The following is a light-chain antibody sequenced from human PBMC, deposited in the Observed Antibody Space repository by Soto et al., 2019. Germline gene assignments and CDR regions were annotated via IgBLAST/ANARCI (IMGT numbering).Light chain of an antibody. J-gene: IGKJ4*01. Sequence: IQMTQSPPSLSASVGDRVIITCRASQSTNNYVNWYQQKPGKAPKLLIYATSILQGGVPPRFSGSGSETDYTLTITSLQPEDFGTCYCQQSFKTPLTFGAGTNVEIK. CDR2: ATS. V-gene: IGKV1-39*01. CDR3: QQSFKTPLT. CDR1: QSTNNY.